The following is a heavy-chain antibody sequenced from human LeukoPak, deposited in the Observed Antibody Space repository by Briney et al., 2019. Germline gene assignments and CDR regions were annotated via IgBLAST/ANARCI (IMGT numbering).Heavy chain of an antibody. Sequence: GGSLRLSCAVSGITLSNYGMSWVRQAPGKGLEWVAGISDSGGRTNYADSEKGRFTISRDNPKNTLYLQMNSLRAEDTAVYFCAKRGVVIRVILVGFHKEAYYFDSWGQGALVTVSS. J-gene: IGHJ4*02. CDR1: GITLSNYG. CDR2: ISDSGGRT. V-gene: IGHV3-23*01. CDR3: AKRGVVIRVILVGFHKEAYYFDS. D-gene: IGHD3-22*01.